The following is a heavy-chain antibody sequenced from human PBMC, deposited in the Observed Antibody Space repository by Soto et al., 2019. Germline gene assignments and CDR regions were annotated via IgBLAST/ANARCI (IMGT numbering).Heavy chain of an antibody. D-gene: IGHD5-18*01. CDR1: GGSISSSSYY. J-gene: IGHJ4*01. CDR3: ARRPNTSKVMDY. CDR2: IYYSGST. Sequence: PSETLSLTCTVSGGSISSSSYYWGWIRQPPGKGLEWIGSIYYSGSTYYNPSLKSRVTISVDTSKNQFSLKLSSVTAADTAVYYSARRPNTSKVMDYWCQGTMVTVSS. V-gene: IGHV4-39*01.